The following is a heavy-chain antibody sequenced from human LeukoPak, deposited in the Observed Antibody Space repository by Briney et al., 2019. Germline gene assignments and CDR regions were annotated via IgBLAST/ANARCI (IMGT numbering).Heavy chain of an antibody. J-gene: IGHJ4*02. CDR1: GFTFSGYW. Sequence: GGSLRLSCAASGFTFSGYWMSWVRQAPGKGLEWVANIKQDGSEKYYVDSVKGRSTISRDNAKNSLYLQMNSLRAEDTAVYYCARVKFDYWGQGTLVTVSS. CDR2: IKQDGSEK. CDR3: ARVKFDY. V-gene: IGHV3-7*01.